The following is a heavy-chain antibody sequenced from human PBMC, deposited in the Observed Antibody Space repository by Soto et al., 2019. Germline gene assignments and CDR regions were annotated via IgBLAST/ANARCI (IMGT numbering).Heavy chain of an antibody. J-gene: IGHJ4*02. V-gene: IGHV6-1*01. Sequence: QTLSLTCAISGDSVSSNTAAWNWIRSSPSRGLEWLGRTYYRSNWRHDYAVSVKSRITVNPDTSKNHFSLQLNSVTPDDTAVYYCARGVAGSGFDLWGQGTLVTV. CDR2: TYYRSNWRH. D-gene: IGHD6-19*01. CDR3: ARGVAGSGFDL. CDR1: GDSVSSNTAA.